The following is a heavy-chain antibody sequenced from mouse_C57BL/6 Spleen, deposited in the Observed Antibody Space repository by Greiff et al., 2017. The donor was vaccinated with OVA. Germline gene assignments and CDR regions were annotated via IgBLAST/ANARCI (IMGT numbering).Heavy chain of an antibody. Sequence: VQLQQSGPELVKPGASVKISCKASGYTFTDYYMNWVKQSHGKSLEWIGDINPNNGGTSYNQKFKGKATLTVDKSSSTAYMELRSLTSEDSAVYYCARGGYYEDYWGQGTTLTVSS. CDR3: ARGGYYEDY. V-gene: IGHV1-26*01. CDR1: GYTFTDYY. D-gene: IGHD2-3*01. CDR2: INPNNGGT. J-gene: IGHJ2*01.